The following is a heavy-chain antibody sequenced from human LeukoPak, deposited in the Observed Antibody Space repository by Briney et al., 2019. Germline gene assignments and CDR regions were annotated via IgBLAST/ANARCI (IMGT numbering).Heavy chain of an antibody. CDR1: GGSFSGYY. J-gene: IGHJ4*02. Sequence: SETLSLTCAVYGGSFSGYYWSWIRQPPGKGLEWIGEINHSGSTNYNPFLKSRVTISVDTSKNQFSLKLSSVTAADTAVYYCARTTVTPFDYWGQGTLVTVSS. D-gene: IGHD4-17*01. CDR3: ARTTVTPFDY. V-gene: IGHV4-34*01. CDR2: INHSGST.